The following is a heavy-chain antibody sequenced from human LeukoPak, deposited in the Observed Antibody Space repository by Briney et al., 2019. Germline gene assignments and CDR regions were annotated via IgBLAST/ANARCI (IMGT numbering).Heavy chain of an antibody. D-gene: IGHD5-24*01. CDR1: GGTFSSYA. CDR2: INPNSGGT. V-gene: IGHV1-2*02. J-gene: IGHJ5*02. CDR3: ASYLTSRDGYNYGGGTEDP. Sequence: ASVKVSCKASGGTFSSYAISWVRQAPGQGLEWMGWINPNSGGTNYAQKFQGRVTMTRDTSISTAYMELSRLRSDDTAVYYCASYLTSRDGYNYGGGTEDPWGQGTLVTVSS.